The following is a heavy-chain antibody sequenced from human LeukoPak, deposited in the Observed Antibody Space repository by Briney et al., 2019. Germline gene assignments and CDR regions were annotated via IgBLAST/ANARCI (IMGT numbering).Heavy chain of an antibody. CDR1: SGPFSGNY. V-gene: IGHV4-34*01. CDR2: MDHGGYT. Sequence: SETLSLTCGVFSGPFSGNYWSWIRQTPGKGLEWVGEMDHGGYTTYNLSLKSRVTISTDRSKRQVSLQVTSVTAADTAVYYCARRWVYDKRAFDAWGQGTMVTVSS. D-gene: IGHD3-16*01. J-gene: IGHJ3*01. CDR3: ARRWVYDKRAFDA.